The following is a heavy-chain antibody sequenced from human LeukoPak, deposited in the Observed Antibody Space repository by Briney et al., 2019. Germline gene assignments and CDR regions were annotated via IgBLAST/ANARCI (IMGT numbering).Heavy chain of an antibody. CDR3: AREKYSSSSALDYFDY. CDR2: IYYSGST. D-gene: IGHD6-6*01. Sequence: SETLSLTCTVSGGSISSYYWSWLRQPPGKGLEWIGYIYYSGSTNYNPSLKSRVTISVDTSKNQFSLKLSSVTAADTAVYYCAREKYSSSSALDYFDYWGQGTLVTVSS. V-gene: IGHV4-59*01. J-gene: IGHJ4*02. CDR1: GGSISSYY.